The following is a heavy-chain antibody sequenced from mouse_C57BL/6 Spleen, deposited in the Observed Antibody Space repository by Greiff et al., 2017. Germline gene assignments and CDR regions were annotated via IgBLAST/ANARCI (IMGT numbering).Heavy chain of an antibody. CDR3: ARRRMRYAMDY. CDR1: GYAFSSYW. Sequence: VQLQQSGAELVKPGASVKISCKASGYAFSSYWMNWVKQRPGKGLEWIGQIYPGDGDTNYNGKFKGKATLTADKSSSTAYMQLSSLTSEDSAVYFCARRRMRYAMDYWGQGTSVTVSS. V-gene: IGHV1-80*01. J-gene: IGHJ4*01. CDR2: IYPGDGDT.